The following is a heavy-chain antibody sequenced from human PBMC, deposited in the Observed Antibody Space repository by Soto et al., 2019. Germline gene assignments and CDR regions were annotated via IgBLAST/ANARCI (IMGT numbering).Heavy chain of an antibody. J-gene: IGHJ4*02. CDR1: GGSFSNYF. Sequence: SETLSLTCAVYGGSFSNYFWSWIRQAPGKGLEWIGEINYSGSSNYNPSLKSRVAMSADRSNNQFSLKVNSVTAADTAIYYCARDANGYKYGSYFDYWGQGALVTVSS. V-gene: IGHV4-34*01. D-gene: IGHD5-18*01. CDR2: INYSGSS. CDR3: ARDANGYKYGSYFDY.